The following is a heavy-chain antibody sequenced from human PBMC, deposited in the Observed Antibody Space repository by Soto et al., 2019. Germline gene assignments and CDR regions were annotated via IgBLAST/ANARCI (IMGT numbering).Heavy chain of an antibody. CDR1: GYSFSTYA. J-gene: IGHJ4*02. CDR2: ISGSGGNT. CDR3: ANFSEFWSGRHHVF. D-gene: IGHD3-3*01. Sequence: PGGSLRLSCAASGYSFSTYAMNWVRQAPGKGLEWVSAISGSGGNTFYGDSVKGRFTISRDNSKNTVYLQMNSLRVEDTAVYYCANFSEFWSGRHHVFRGQGTLVTVFS. V-gene: IGHV3-23*01.